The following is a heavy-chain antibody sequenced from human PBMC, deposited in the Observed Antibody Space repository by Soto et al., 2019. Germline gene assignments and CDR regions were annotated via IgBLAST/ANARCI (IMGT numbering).Heavy chain of an antibody. CDR3: ARCPGEKCARITIFRVAAEGFDY. Sequence: SLRLSCAASGFTFSSYGMHWVRQAPGKGLEWVAVIWYDGSNKYYADSVKGRFTISRDNSKNTLYLQMNSLRAEDTAVYYCARCPGEKCARITIFRVAAEGFDYWGQAPQVTVSS. CDR1: GFTFSSYG. D-gene: IGHD3-3*01. CDR2: IWYDGSNK. J-gene: IGHJ4*02. V-gene: IGHV3-33*01.